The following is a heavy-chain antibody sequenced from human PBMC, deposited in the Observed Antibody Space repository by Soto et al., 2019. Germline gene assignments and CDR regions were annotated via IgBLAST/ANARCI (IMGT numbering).Heavy chain of an antibody. CDR3: ARVPRYYYDSTNYYYYGMDV. Sequence: GASVKVSCKASGYTFTSYAMHWVRQAPGQRLEWMGWINAGNGNTKYSQKFQGRVTITRDTSASTAYMELSSLRSEDTAVYYCARVPRYYYDSTNYYYYGMDVWGQGTTVTVSS. CDR2: INAGNGNT. CDR1: GYTFTSYA. D-gene: IGHD3-22*01. J-gene: IGHJ6*02. V-gene: IGHV1-3*01.